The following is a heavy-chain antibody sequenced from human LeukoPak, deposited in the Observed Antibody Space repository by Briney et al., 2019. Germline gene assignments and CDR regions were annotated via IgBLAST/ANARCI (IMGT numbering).Heavy chain of an antibody. D-gene: IGHD3-3*01. CDR2: INHSGST. J-gene: IGHJ5*02. CDR3: ARRRITIFGVVINGWFDP. V-gene: IGHV4-34*01. Sequence: PSETLSLTCAVYGGSFSGYYWSWIRQPPGKGLEWIGEINHSGSTNYNPSLKSRVTISVDTSKNQFSLKLSSVTPADTAVYYCARRRITIFGVVINGWFDPWGQGTLVTVSS. CDR1: GGSFSGYY.